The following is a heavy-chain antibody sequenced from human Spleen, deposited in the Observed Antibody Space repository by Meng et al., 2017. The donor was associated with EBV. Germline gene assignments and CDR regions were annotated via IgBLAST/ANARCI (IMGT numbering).Heavy chain of an antibody. CDR3: ARGPYYE. Sequence: VQIQEAGAGLLSPSDALSLTCDVFGGSFSSYYRSLIRQPPGKGLEWIGEINQSGRIYNNPALMGRVTISGETSRNQFSLKLIYVTAADTAVYYCARGPYYEWGQGTLVTVSS. J-gene: IGHJ4*02. D-gene: IGHD1-26*01. CDR2: INQSGRI. V-gene: IGHV4-34*01. CDR1: GGSFSSYY.